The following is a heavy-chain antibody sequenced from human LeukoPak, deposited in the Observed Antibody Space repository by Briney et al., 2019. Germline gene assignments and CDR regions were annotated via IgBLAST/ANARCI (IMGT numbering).Heavy chain of an antibody. CDR1: GFTFSSYA. J-gene: IGHJ4*02. Sequence: PGGSLRLSCAASGFTFSSYAMSWVRQAPGKGLEWVSAISGSGGSTYYADSVKGRFTISRDNSKNTLYLQMNSLKTEDTAVYYCTTDPVTEDLLNYWGQGTLVTVSS. CDR3: TTDPVTEDLLNY. CDR2: ISGSGGST. V-gene: IGHV3-23*01. D-gene: IGHD7-27*01.